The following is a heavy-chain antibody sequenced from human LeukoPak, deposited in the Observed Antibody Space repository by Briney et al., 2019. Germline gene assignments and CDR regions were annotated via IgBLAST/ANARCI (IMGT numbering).Heavy chain of an antibody. V-gene: IGHV4-34*01. CDR1: GGSFSGYY. J-gene: IGHJ4*02. CDR3: ARGSGRILRYFD. D-gene: IGHD3-9*01. Sequence: SETLSLTCAVCGGSFSGYYWSWIRQPPGKGLEWIGEINHSGSTNYNPSLKSRVTISVDTSKNQFSLKLSSVTAADTAVYYCARGSGRILRYFDWGQGALVTVSS. CDR2: INHSGST.